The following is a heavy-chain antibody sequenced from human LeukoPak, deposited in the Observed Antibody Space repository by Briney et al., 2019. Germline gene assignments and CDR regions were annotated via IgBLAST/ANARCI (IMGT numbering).Heavy chain of an antibody. CDR2: IYHSGST. J-gene: IGHJ4*02. CDR1: GYSIGSGYY. D-gene: IGHD3-10*01. V-gene: IGHV4-38-2*02. CDR3: ASYLRTMVRGDGDY. Sequence: PSETLSLTCTVSGYSIGSGYYWGWIRQPPGKGLEWIGSIYHSGSTYYNPSLKSRVTISVDTSKNQFSLKLSSVTAADTAVYYCASYLRTMVRGDGDYWGQGTLVTVSS.